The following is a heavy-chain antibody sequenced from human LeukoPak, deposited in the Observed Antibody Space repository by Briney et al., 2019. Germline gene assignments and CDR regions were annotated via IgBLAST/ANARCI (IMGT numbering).Heavy chain of an antibody. D-gene: IGHD3-10*01. V-gene: IGHV3-23*01. CDR2: ISGSGGST. CDR3: AKDGRGVIPTDAFDI. J-gene: IGHJ3*02. Sequence: GGSLRLSCAAAGFTFSSYAMSWVRQAPGKGLEWVSAISGSGGSTYCADSVKGRFTISRDNSKNTLYLQMNGLRAEDTAVYYCAKDGRGVIPTDAFDIWGQGTMVTVSS. CDR1: GFTFSSYA.